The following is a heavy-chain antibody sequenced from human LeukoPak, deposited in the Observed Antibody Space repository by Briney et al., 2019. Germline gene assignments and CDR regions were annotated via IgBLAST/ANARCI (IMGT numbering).Heavy chain of an antibody. D-gene: IGHD6-13*01. V-gene: IGHV1-8*01. CDR3: ARGRSGSSWLDY. CDR2: MNPNSGNT. CDR1: GYTFTSYD. J-gene: IGHJ4*02. Sequence: ASVKVSCKASGYTFTSYDINWVRQATGQGLEWMGWMNPNSGNTGYAQKFQGRVTMTRNTSISTAYMELSSPRSEDTAVYYCARGRSGSSWLDYWGQGTLVTVSS.